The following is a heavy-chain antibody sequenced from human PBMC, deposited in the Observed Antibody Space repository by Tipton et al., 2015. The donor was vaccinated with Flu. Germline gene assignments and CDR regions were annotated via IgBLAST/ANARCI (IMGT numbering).Heavy chain of an antibody. CDR1: GFTFNNYV. Sequence: SLRLSCAASGFTFNNYVMYWVRQAPGKGLEWVAVISYDGSNKYYADSVKGRFTSSRDNSKNTLYLQMSSLRPEDTAVYYCARDTGSYYDSSDFDYWGQGTLVTVSS. CDR2: ISYDGSNK. V-gene: IGHV3-30-3*01. J-gene: IGHJ4*02. D-gene: IGHD3-22*01. CDR3: ARDTGSYYDSSDFDY.